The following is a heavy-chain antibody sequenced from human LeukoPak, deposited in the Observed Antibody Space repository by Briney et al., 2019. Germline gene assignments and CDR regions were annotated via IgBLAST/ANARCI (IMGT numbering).Heavy chain of an antibody. CDR3: AKPKDTAVGRYFDY. V-gene: IGHV3-23*01. J-gene: IGHJ4*02. CDR2: ISASGGST. D-gene: IGHD2-2*01. Sequence: GGSLRLSCAASGFTVSSNYAMSWVRQAPGKGLEWVSAISASGGSTYYADSVKGRFTISRDNSKNTLYLQMNSLRAEDTAVYYCAKPKDTAVGRYFDYWGQGTLVTVSS. CDR1: GFTVSSNYA.